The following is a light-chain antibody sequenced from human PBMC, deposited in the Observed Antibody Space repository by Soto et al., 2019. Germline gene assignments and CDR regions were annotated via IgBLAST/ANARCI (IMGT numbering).Light chain of an antibody. Sequence: EIVMTQSPATLSVSPGERATLSCRASQSVSSNLAWYQQKRGQAPRLLIYVASTRATGIPARFSGSWSGTEFTLTISSLQSEDFAVYYCQQYDNWPYTFGQGTKLEIK. V-gene: IGKV3-15*01. J-gene: IGKJ2*01. CDR3: QQYDNWPYT. CDR2: VAS. CDR1: QSVSSN.